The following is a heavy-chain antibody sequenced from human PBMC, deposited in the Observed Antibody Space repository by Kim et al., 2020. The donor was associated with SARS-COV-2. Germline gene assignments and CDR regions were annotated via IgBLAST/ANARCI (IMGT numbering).Heavy chain of an antibody. Sequence: SVKVSCKASGGTFSSYAISWVRQAPGQGLEWMGRIIPILGIANYAQKFQGRVTITADKSTSTAYMELSSLRSEDTAVYYCGATVTTRSYYYYGMDVWGQGTTVTVSS. D-gene: IGHD4-17*01. J-gene: IGHJ6*02. CDR1: GGTFSSYA. V-gene: IGHV1-69*04. CDR2: IIPILGIA. CDR3: GATVTTRSYYYYGMDV.